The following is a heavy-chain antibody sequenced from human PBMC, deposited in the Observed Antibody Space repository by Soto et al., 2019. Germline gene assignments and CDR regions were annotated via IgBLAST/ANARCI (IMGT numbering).Heavy chain of an antibody. D-gene: IGHD4-17*01. CDR3: ARELYGDYSFDY. CDR1: GFTFSSYG. CDR2: IWYDGSNK. Sequence: GGSLRLSCAASGFTFSSYGMHWVRQAPGKGLEWVAVIWYDGSNKYYADSVKGRFTISRDNSKNTLYLQMNSLRAEDTAVYYCARELYGDYSFDYWGQGTLVTVSS. J-gene: IGHJ4*02. V-gene: IGHV3-33*01.